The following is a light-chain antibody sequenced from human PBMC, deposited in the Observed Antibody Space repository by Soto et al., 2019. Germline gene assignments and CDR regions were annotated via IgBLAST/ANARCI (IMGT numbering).Light chain of an antibody. Sequence: HPVLTQSSSASASLGSSVKLTCTLSSGHSSYIIAWHQQQPGKAPRYLMKLEGSGSYNKGSGVPDRFSGSSSGADRYLTISNLQSEDEADYYCDTWDSNIYVVFGGGTKLTVL. CDR1: SGHSSYI. CDR3: DTWDSNIYVV. J-gene: IGLJ2*01. V-gene: IGLV4-60*03. CDR2: LEGSGSY.